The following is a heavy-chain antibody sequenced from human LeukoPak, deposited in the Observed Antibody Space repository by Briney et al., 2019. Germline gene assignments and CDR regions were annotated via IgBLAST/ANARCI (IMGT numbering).Heavy chain of an antibody. Sequence: ASVTVSCMACRYTFPRYDLIWVRQAAAQGLEGMGWMNPNSGNTGYAQKLQDRVTITRNTSIHTAYMEVSSLRCCGTGVCLFARRSIAAALYLWGRGPLVSVPS. CDR2: MNPNSGNT. V-gene: IGHV1-8*01. CDR1: RYTFPRYD. D-gene: IGHD6-13*01. CDR3: ARRSIAAALYL. J-gene: IGHJ4*02.